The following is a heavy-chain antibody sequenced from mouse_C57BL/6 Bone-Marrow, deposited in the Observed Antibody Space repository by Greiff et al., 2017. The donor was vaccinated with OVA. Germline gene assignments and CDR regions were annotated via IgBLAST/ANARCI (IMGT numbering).Heavy chain of an antibody. Sequence: EVQLQQSGPELVKPGASVKISCKASGYTFTDYYMNWVKQSHGKSLEWIGDINPNNGGTSYNQKFKGKATLTVDKSSSTAYMELRSLTSEDSAVYYCARLESGGYWGKGTTLTVSS. CDR3: ARLESGGY. J-gene: IGHJ2*01. CDR2: INPNNGGT. CDR1: GYTFTDYY. V-gene: IGHV1-26*01.